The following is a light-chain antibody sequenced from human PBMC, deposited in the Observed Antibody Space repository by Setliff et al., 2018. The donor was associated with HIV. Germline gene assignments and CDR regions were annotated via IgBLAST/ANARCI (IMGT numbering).Light chain of an antibody. CDR1: SSDVGDYNY. Sequence: QSVLTQPASVSGSPGQTITISCTGTSSDVGDYNYVSWYQQHPGKVPKLMIYEVSKRPSGVSNRFSGSKSGNTASLTISGLQAENEADYYCSSYAGIITLVLFGGGTKVTV. J-gene: IGLJ2*01. V-gene: IGLV2-14*01. CDR2: EVS. CDR3: SSYAGIITLVL.